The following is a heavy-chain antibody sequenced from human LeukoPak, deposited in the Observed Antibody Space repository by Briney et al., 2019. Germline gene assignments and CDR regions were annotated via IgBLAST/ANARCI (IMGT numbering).Heavy chain of an antibody. J-gene: IGHJ6*03. CDR1: GFTFNGFW. Sequence: GGSLRLSCAASGFTFNGFWMSWVRQAPGKGLEWAANIKQDGSDIYYLGSVRGRFTISRDNAMNSLYLQMNSLRAEDTAVYYCTRDALYGDPSYYYMDVWGKGTTVTVSS. CDR3: TRDALYGDPSYYYMDV. V-gene: IGHV3-7*01. CDR2: IKQDGSDI. D-gene: IGHD4-17*01.